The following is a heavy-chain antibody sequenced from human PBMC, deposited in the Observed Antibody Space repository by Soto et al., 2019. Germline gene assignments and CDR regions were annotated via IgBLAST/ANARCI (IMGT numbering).Heavy chain of an antibody. D-gene: IGHD3-10*01. CDR1: GYTFTSYG. J-gene: IGHJ2*01. CDR3: ARTDGSGSYYKVSWYFDL. CDR2: ISAYNGNT. V-gene: IGHV1-18*01. Sequence: QVPLVQSGAEVKKPGASVKVSCKASGYTFTSYGISWVRQAPGQGLEWMGWISAYNGNTNYAQKLQGRVTMTTDTSTSTAYMELRSLRSDDTAVYYCARTDGSGSYYKVSWYFDLWGRGTLVTVSS.